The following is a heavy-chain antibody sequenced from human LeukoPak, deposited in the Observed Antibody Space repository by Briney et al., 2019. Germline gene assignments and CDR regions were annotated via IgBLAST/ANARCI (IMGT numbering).Heavy chain of an antibody. V-gene: IGHV2-5*01. Sequence: SGPTLVNPTQTLTLTCTFSGFSLSTSGVGVGWIRQPPGKALEWLALIYWNDDKRYSPSLKSRLTITKDTSKNQVVLTMTNMDPVDTATYYCAHILRGIYCSGGSCYSYVDYWGQGTLVTVSS. CDR3: AHILRGIYCSGGSCYSYVDY. CDR1: GFSLSTSGVG. D-gene: IGHD2-15*01. CDR2: IYWNDDK. J-gene: IGHJ4*02.